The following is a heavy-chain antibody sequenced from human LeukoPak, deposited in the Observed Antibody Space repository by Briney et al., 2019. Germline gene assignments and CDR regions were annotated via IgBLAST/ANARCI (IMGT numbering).Heavy chain of an antibody. Sequence: GGSLRLSCAASGFTFSSYGMSWVRQAPGKGLEWVSGISGSGGSTYYADSVKGRFTISRDNSKNTLYLQMNSLRAEDTAVYYCARRYCSGGSCYSYYDYWGQGILVTVSS. V-gene: IGHV3-23*01. D-gene: IGHD2-15*01. CDR2: ISGSGGST. J-gene: IGHJ4*02. CDR1: GFTFSSYG. CDR3: ARRYCSGGSCYSYYDY.